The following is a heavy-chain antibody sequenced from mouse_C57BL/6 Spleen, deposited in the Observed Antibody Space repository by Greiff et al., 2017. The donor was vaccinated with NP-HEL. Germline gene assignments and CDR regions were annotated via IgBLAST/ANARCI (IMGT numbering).Heavy chain of an antibody. CDR2: INYDGSST. D-gene: IGHD2-1*01. Sequence: EVQRVESEGGLVQPGRSMKLSCTASGFTFSDYYMAWVRQVPEKGLEWVANINYDGSSTYYLDSLKSRFIISRDNAKNILYLQMSSLKSEDTATYYCARCPYGNYAMDYWGQGTSVTVSS. CDR1: GFTFSDYY. V-gene: IGHV5-16*01. CDR3: ARCPYGNYAMDY. J-gene: IGHJ4*01.